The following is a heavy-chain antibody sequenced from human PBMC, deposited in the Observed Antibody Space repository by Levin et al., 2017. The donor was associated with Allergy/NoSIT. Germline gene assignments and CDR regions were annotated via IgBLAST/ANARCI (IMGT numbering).Heavy chain of an antibody. J-gene: IGHJ3*02. CDR3: GRDRDSGYSGGDALDI. CDR1: GFTFRTYW. CDR2: IKEDGSES. D-gene: IGHD3-22*01. Sequence: GESLKISCAASGFTFRTYWMSWVRQAPGKGLEWVANIKEDGSESYYVASVTGRFTMSRDNAKNSLYLQMNSLRVEDTAAYYCGRDRDSGYSGGDALDIWGQGTMVTVSS. V-gene: IGHV3-7*01.